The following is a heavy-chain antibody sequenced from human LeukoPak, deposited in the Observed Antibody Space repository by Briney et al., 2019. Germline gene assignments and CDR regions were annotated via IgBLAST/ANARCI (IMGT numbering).Heavy chain of an antibody. CDR1: GFTFSNYG. CDR3: ARVRSIAAVGIRLDY. V-gene: IGHV3-30*03. J-gene: IGHJ4*02. CDR2: ISYDERHK. Sequence: GGSLRLSCVASGFTFSNYGMHWVRQAPGKGLEWVAFISYDERHKYYADSVKGRFTISRDNSKNTLYLQMNSLRAEDTAMYYCARVRSIAAVGIRLDYWGQGTLVTVSS. D-gene: IGHD6-13*01.